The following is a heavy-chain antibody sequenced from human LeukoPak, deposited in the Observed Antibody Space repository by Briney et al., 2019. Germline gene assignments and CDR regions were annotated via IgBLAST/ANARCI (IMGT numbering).Heavy chain of an antibody. CDR1: GFTFSDYY. D-gene: IGHD3-3*01. CDR2: ISSSGSTI. V-gene: IGHV3-11*01. J-gene: IGHJ5*02. CDR3: ARGRRDYDFWSGRDWFDP. Sequence: PGGSLRLSCAASGFTFSDYYMSWIRQAPGKGLEWVSYISSSGSTIYYADSVKGRFTISRDNAKNSLYLQMNSLRAEDTALYDCARGRRDYDFWSGRDWFDPWGQGTLVTVSP.